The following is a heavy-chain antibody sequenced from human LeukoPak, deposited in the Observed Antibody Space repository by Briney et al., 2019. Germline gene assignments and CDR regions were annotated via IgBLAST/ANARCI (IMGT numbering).Heavy chain of an antibody. CDR3: ARHTRRVYYDSSGQIDY. J-gene: IGHJ4*02. D-gene: IGHD3-22*01. CDR1: GASISGSGYY. CDR2: IYYTGST. Sequence: SETLSLTCAVSGASISGSGYYLGWIRQPPGKGLEWIGNIYYTGSTYYNASLQSRVTISVDTSKNQFSLKLSSVTAADTAVYYCARHTRRVYYDSSGQIDYWGQGTLVTVPS. V-gene: IGHV4-39*01.